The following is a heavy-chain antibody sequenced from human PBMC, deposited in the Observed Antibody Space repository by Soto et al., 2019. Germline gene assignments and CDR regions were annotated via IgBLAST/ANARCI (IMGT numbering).Heavy chain of an antibody. CDR3: ARDKIYYSNYGFFDY. J-gene: IGHJ4*02. CDR1: GFTFSSYA. D-gene: IGHD4-4*01. V-gene: IGHV3-23*01. Sequence: GGSLRLSSADSGFTFSSYAMSWVRQAPGKGLEWVSAISGSGGSTYYADSVKGRFTISRDNSRNTLYLQMNSLRAEDTAVYYCARDKIYYSNYGFFDYWGQGTLVT. CDR2: ISGSGGST.